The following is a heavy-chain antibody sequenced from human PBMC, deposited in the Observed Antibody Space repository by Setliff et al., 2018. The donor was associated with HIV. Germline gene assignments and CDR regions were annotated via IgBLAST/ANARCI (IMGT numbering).Heavy chain of an antibody. V-gene: IGHV1-8*03. CDR1: GYTFTRSD. D-gene: IGHD3-16*01. J-gene: IGHJ2*01. CDR3: ARSGPRDYDYWNNQPRRYFDL. CDR2: VHPKSGDA. Sequence: ASVKVSCKASGYTFTRSDINWVRQAMGHGLEWMGWVHPKSGDAGHTQKFQDRLTITRNTSTNTVYMELGGLTPEDTAVYFCARSGPRDYDYWNNQPRRYFDLWGRGTPVTVSS.